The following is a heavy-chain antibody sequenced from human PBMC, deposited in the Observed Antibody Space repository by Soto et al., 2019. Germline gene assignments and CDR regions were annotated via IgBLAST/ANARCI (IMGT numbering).Heavy chain of an antibody. J-gene: IGHJ4*02. CDR1: GGSVSSYY. D-gene: IGHD2-15*01. V-gene: IGHV4-4*07. CDR2: IYTGGST. CDR3: ARASVGPPGGGSWTMPFDS. Sequence: SETLSLTCIVSGGSVSSYYWSWIRQPAGKGPEWIGRIYTGGSTNYNPSLKSRATMSVDTSKNQFSLRLTSVTAADTAVYYCARASVGPPGGGSWTMPFDSWGRGTPVTVSS.